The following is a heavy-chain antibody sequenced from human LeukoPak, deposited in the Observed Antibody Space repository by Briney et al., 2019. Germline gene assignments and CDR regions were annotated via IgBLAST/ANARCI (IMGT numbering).Heavy chain of an antibody. D-gene: IGHD2-21*01. J-gene: IGHJ4*02. V-gene: IGHV3-48*01. CDR1: GFRISDYS. CDR2: IDGSSTTI. CDR3: ARGTEHLDS. Sequence: LPGGSRRLSCAASGFRISDYSMNWVRQAPGKGLEWISYIDGSSTTIYYADSVRGRFTISRDNAENSLSLRMNSLGAEDTALYYCARGTEHLDSWGQGTLVTVSS.